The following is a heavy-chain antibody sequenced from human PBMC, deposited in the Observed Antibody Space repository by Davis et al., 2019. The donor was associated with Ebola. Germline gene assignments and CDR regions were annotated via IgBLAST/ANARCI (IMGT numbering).Heavy chain of an antibody. J-gene: IGHJ5*02. Sequence: ASVKVSCKASGYTFTSYGISWVRQAPGQGLEWMGWIIAYNGNTNYAQKLQGRVTMTTDTSTSTAYMELRSLRSDDTAVYYCARQITMVQTLSWFDPWGQGTLVTVSS. D-gene: IGHD3-10*01. CDR2: IIAYNGNT. CDR3: ARQITMVQTLSWFDP. V-gene: IGHV1-18*01. CDR1: GYTFTSYG.